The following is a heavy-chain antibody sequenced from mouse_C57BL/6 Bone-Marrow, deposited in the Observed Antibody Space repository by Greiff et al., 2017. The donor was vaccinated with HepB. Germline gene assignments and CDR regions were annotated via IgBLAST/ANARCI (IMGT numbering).Heavy chain of an antibody. Sequence: VQLKESGGGLVKPGGSLKLSCAASGFTFSDYGMHWVRQAPEKGLEWVAYISSGSSTIYYADTVKGRFTISRDNAKNTLFLQMTSLRSEDTAMYYCARGWLRRGTWFAYWGQGTLVTVSA. CDR2: ISSGSSTI. CDR3: ARGWLRRGTWFAY. CDR1: GFTFSDYG. V-gene: IGHV5-17*01. D-gene: IGHD2-2*01. J-gene: IGHJ3*01.